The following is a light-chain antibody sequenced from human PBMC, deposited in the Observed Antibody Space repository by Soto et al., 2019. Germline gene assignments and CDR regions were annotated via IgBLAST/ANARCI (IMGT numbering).Light chain of an antibody. CDR1: QNLHSF. Sequence: EIVLTQSPATLSVSPGERVTLSCRASQNLHSFLNWYQQRPGQAPRPLIYDGSKRAAGVPDRISGDGSGTDYTLNISSLEPEDFEVYYCQQRTRWPMTFGQGTRLEIK. CDR3: QQRTRWPMT. J-gene: IGKJ5*01. CDR2: DGS. V-gene: IGKV3-11*01.